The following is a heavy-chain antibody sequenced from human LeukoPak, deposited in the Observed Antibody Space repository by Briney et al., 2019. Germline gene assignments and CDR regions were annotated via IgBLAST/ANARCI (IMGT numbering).Heavy chain of an antibody. Sequence: ASVKVSCKASGYTFTSYGISWVRQAPGQGLEWMGWISAYNGNTNYAQKLQGRVTMTTDTSTSTAYMELRSLRSDDTAVYYCARVPTDDVVLLWFGEPSYGMDVWGQGTTVTVSS. V-gene: IGHV1-18*01. CDR1: GYTFTSYG. J-gene: IGHJ6*02. D-gene: IGHD3-10*01. CDR3: ARVPTDDVVLLWFGEPSYGMDV. CDR2: ISAYNGNT.